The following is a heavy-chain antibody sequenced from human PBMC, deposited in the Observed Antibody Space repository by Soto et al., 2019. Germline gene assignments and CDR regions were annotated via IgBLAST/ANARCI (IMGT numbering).Heavy chain of an antibody. D-gene: IGHD6-13*01. J-gene: IGHJ6*02. Sequence: QVQLVQSGAEVKKPGASVKVSCKASGYVFTNYFMHWVRQAPGQGLEWMGIINPNGGGTSYAQKFEGRVTMTRDSATSTVYMDLSSLRSDDTALYFCPREVGSNSWSYYYGMDVWGQGTSVTVSS. CDR3: PREVGSNSWSYYYGMDV. CDR1: GYVFTNYF. V-gene: IGHV1-46*01. CDR2: INPNGGGT.